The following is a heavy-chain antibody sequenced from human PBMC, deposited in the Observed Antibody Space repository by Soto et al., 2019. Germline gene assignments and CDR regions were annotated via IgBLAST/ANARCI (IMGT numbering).Heavy chain of an antibody. J-gene: IGHJ1*01. V-gene: IGHV4-31*03. CDR3: ARGYYYDSSGYYWVEYFQH. D-gene: IGHD3-22*01. CDR1: GGSISSGGYY. Sequence: QVQLQESGPGLVKPSQTLSLTCTVSGGSISSGGYYWSWIRQHPGKGLEWIGYIYYSGSTYYNPSLKSRVTISVYTSKIQSSLKLSSVTAADTAVYYCARGYYYDSSGYYWVEYFQHWGQGTLVTVSS. CDR2: IYYSGST.